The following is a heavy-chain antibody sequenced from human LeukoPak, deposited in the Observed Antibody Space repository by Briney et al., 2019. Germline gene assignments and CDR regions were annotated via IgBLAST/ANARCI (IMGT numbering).Heavy chain of an antibody. CDR2: ISAYNGNT. CDR1: GYTFTSYG. D-gene: IGHD6-19*01. Sequence: ASVKVSCKASGYTFTSYGISWVRQAPGQGLEWMGWISAYNGNTNYAQKLQGRVTMTTDTSTSTAYMELRSLRSDDTAVYYCARVAPSIAVAGTDYYYYGMDVWGQETTVTVSS. V-gene: IGHV1-18*01. CDR3: ARVAPSIAVAGTDYYYYGMDV. J-gene: IGHJ6*02.